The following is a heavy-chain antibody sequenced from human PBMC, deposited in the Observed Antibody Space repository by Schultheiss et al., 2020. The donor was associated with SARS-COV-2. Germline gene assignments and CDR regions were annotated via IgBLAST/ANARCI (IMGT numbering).Heavy chain of an antibody. D-gene: IGHD3-10*01. J-gene: IGHJ4*02. CDR3: ARLEGSGSYHNPASGYFDY. CDR2: INHSGST. V-gene: IGHV4-34*01. CDR1: GGSFSGYY. Sequence: GSLRLSCAVYGGSFSGYYWSWIRQPPGKGLEWIGEINHSGSTNYNPSLKSRVTISVDTSKRQFSLKLSSVTAADTAVYYCARLEGSGSYHNPASGYFDYWGQGTLVTVSS.